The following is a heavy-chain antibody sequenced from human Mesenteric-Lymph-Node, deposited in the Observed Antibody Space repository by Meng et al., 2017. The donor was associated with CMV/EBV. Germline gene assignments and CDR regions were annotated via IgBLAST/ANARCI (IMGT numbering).Heavy chain of an antibody. CDR3: ARVRWGFGESEDY. D-gene: IGHD3-10*01. CDR1: GYIFTTYA. CDR2: INTKTGNP. V-gene: IGHV7-4-1*02. Sequence: KASGYIFTTYAMNWVRQAPGHGLEWIGWINTKTGNPTYAQDFTGRFVFSLDTSVNTAYLEINSLKADDTAVYYCARVRWGFGESEDYWGQGTLVTVSS. J-gene: IGHJ4*02.